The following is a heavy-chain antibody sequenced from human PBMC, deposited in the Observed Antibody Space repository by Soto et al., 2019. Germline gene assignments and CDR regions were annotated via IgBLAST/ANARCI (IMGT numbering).Heavy chain of an antibody. J-gene: IGHJ4*02. D-gene: IGHD3-9*01. CDR2: IFVDSTTI. CDR1: GFTFSSYA. CDR3: ARDRDWAFDY. V-gene: IGHV3-48*04. Sequence: PGGSLRLSCAASGFTFSSYAMSWVRQAPGKGLEWVSYIFVDSTTIYYADSAKGRFTVSRDNAQNSLFLVMNSLRAEDTAVYYCARDRDWAFDYWGQGTLVTVSS.